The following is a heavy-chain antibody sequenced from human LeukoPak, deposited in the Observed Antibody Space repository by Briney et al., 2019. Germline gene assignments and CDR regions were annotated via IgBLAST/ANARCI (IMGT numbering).Heavy chain of an antibody. CDR1: GFTFSIYA. CDR3: AREGRYDSSGYYFYWYFDL. D-gene: IGHD3-22*01. CDR2: ISGSGGST. J-gene: IGHJ2*01. Sequence: PGGSLRLSCAASGFTFSIYAMTWVRQAPGKGLEWVSAISGSGGSTYYADSVKGRFTISRDNSKTALYLQMNSLRAEDTAVYYRAREGRYDSSGYYFYWYFDLWGRGTLVTVSS. V-gene: IGHV3-23*01.